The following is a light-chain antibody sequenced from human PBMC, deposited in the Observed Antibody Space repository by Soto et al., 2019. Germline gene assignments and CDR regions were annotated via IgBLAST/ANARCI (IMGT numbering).Light chain of an antibody. V-gene: IGKV3-20*01. CDR2: GAS. CDR1: QSVSSSD. J-gene: IGKJ1*01. CDR3: QQYGSSPRT. Sequence: EIVLMQSPGTLSLSPGERATLSFRASQSVSSSDLAWYQQKPGQAPRLLIYGASSRATGIPDRFSGSGSGTDFTLTISRLEPEDFAVYYCQQYGSSPRTFGQGTKVDIK.